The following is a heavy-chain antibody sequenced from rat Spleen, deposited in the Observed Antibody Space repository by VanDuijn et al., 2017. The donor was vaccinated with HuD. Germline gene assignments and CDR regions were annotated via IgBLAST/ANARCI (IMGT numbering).Heavy chain of an antibody. Sequence: QVHLKESGPGLVQSSQTLSPTCTVSGFSLTSNGVSWVRQPPGEGLEWIAPISTGGNTYYNSALSSRLSISRDTSKSQVFLKVDSLQTEDTATYFCTRESLPGFNSHWFLSWGQGTLVTVSS. CDR2: ISTGGNT. D-gene: IGHD1-4*01. CDR3: TRESLPGFNSHWFLS. V-gene: IGHV2S12*01. J-gene: IGHJ3*01. CDR1: GFSLTSNG.